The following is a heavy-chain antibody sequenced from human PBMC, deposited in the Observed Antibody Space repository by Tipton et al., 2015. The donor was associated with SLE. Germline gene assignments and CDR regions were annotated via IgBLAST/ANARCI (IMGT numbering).Heavy chain of an antibody. CDR1: GYSISSGYY. D-gene: IGHD6-19*01. CDR3: AGTGLIDY. V-gene: IGHV4-38-2*01. Sequence: TLSLTCAVSGYSISSGYYWGWIRQPPGKGLEWIGSIYHSGSTYYNPSLKSRVTISVDTSKNQFSLKLSSVTAADTAVYYCAGTGLIDYWGQGTLVTVSS. CDR2: IYHSGST. J-gene: IGHJ4*02.